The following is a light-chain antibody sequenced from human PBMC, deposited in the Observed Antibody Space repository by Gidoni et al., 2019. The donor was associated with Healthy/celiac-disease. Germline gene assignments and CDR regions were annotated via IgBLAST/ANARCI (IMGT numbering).Light chain of an antibody. CDR3: QQYYSTPT. V-gene: IGKV4-1*01. J-gene: IGKJ2*01. CDR2: WAS. Sequence: DIVMTQSPDSLAVSLGERATINCKSSQSVLYSSNNKNYLAWYQQKPEQPPKLLIYWASTRESGVPDRFSGSGSGTDFTLTISSLQAEDVAVYYCQQYYSTPTFGQXTKLEIK. CDR1: QSVLYSSNNKNY.